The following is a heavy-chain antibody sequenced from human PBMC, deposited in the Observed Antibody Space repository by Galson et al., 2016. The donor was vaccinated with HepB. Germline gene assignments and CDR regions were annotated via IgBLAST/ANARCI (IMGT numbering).Heavy chain of an antibody. CDR1: GFIFSSYG. J-gene: IGHJ4*02. V-gene: IGHV3-30*18. D-gene: IGHD6-6*01. Sequence: SLRLSCAASGFIFSSYGMNWVRQAPGKGLEWVAVISYDGSNRYYADSVKGRFTISRDNSKNTLYLQMNNLRPEDTAVYYCAKDYAVAARPPDYWGQGTLVTVSS. CDR2: ISYDGSNR. CDR3: AKDYAVAARPPDY.